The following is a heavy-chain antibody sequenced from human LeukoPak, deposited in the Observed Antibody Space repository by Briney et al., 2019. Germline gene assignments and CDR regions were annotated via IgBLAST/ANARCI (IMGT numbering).Heavy chain of an antibody. J-gene: IGHJ4*02. CDR2: IYYSGST. Sequence: SETLSLTCTVSGGSISSHYWSWIRQPPGKGLEWIGYIYYSGSTNYNPSLKSRVTISVDTSKNQFSLKLSSVTAADTAVYYCARSGGDYHLDYWGQGTLVTVSS. CDR1: GGSISSHY. CDR3: ARSGGDYHLDY. D-gene: IGHD4-17*01. V-gene: IGHV4-59*11.